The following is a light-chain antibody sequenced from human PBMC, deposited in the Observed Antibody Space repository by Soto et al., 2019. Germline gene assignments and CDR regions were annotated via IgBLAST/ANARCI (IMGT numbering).Light chain of an antibody. CDR1: QTIISL. J-gene: IGKJ1*01. V-gene: IGKV1-5*03. CDR3: QHYNSYSEA. CDR2: KAS. Sequence: DIQMTQSPSILSASVGDRVTITCRASQTIISLLAWYQQKPGKAPKLLIYKASTLKSGVPSRFSGSGSGTEFTLTISSLQPDDFATYYCQHYNSYSEAFGQGTKVDIK.